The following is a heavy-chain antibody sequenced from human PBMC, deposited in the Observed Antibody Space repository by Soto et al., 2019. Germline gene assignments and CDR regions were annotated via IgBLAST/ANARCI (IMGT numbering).Heavy chain of an antibody. CDR2: INPSGGST. Sequence: RASVKVSCKASGYTFTSYYMHWVRQAPGQGLEWMGIINPSGGSTSYAQKFQGRVTMTRDTSTSTVYMELSSLRSEDTAVYYCARVPLYDFWSGYSDYYFDYWGQGTLVTVSS. CDR1: GYTFTSYY. D-gene: IGHD3-3*01. J-gene: IGHJ4*02. V-gene: IGHV1-46*01. CDR3: ARVPLYDFWSGYSDYYFDY.